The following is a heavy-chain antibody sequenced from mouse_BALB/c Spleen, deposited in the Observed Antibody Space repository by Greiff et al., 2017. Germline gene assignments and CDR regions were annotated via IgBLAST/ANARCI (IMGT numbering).Heavy chain of an antibody. V-gene: IGHV1-77*01. CDR2: IYPGSGNT. Sequence: VKLVESGAELARPGASVKLSCKASGYTFTDYYINWVKQRTGQGLEWIGEIYPGSGNTYYNEKFKGKATLTADKSSSTAYMQLSSLTSEDSAVYFCARFGNYRVSYAMDYWGQGTSVTVSS. CDR1: GYTFTDYY. D-gene: IGHD2-1*01. J-gene: IGHJ4*01. CDR3: ARFGNYRVSYAMDY.